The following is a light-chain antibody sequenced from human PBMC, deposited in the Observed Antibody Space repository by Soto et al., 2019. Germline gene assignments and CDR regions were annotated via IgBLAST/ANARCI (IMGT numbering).Light chain of an antibody. CDR3: QQYGSSSRS. CDR2: GAS. Sequence: EIVLTQSPGTLSLSPGERATLSCRASQSFNYNSLARYQQKHGQAPRLLIYGASSRATGIPDRFSGSGCGTGFTITISNLEPEDVAVYYCQQYGSSSRSFGGGTKVEIK. CDR1: QSFNYNS. J-gene: IGKJ4*01. V-gene: IGKV3-20*01.